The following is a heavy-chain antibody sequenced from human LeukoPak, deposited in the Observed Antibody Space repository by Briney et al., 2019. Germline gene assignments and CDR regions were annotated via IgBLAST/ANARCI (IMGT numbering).Heavy chain of an antibody. CDR1: GGSISSGSYY. Sequence: PSETLSLTCTVSGGSISSGSYYWSWIRQPAGKGLEWIGRIYTSGSTNYNPSLKSRVTISVDTSKNQFSLKLSSVTAADTAVYYCARDLHYWGQGTLVTVSS. CDR2: IYTSGST. CDR3: ARDLHY. J-gene: IGHJ4*02. V-gene: IGHV4-61*02.